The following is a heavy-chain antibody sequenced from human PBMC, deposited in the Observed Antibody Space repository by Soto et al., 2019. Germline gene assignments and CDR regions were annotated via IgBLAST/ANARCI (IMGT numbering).Heavy chain of an antibody. CDR2: IYYSGST. CDR3: AREMTAGGMDV. V-gene: IGHV4-31*03. D-gene: IGHD2-21*02. J-gene: IGHJ6*02. CDR1: GGSISSGGYY. Sequence: SETLSLTCTVSGGSISSGGYYWSWIRQHPGKGLEWIGYIYYSGSTYYNPSLKSRVTISVDTSKNQFSLKLSSVTAADTAVYYCAREMTAGGMDVWGQGTTVTVSS.